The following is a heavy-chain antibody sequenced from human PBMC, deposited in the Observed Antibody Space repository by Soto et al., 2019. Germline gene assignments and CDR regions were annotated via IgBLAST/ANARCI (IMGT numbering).Heavy chain of an antibody. CDR1: GFTFTSSA. V-gene: IGHV1-58*01. D-gene: IGHD3-3*01. CDR3: AADRDYDFWSGYLRPYYYGMDV. J-gene: IGHJ6*02. CDR2: IVVGSGNT. Sequence: ASVKVSCKASGFTFTSSAVQWVRQARGQRLEWIGWIVVGSGNTNYAQKFQEGVTITRDMSTSTAYMELSSLRSEDTAVYYCAADRDYDFWSGYLRPYYYGMDVWGQGTTVTVSS.